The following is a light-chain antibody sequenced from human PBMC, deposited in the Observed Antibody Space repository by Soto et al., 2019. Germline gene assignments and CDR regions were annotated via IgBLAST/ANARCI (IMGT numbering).Light chain of an antibody. J-gene: IGLJ2*01. CDR3: AAWDDSLNGVV. CDR1: SSNIGTNT. CDR2: TND. Sequence: QSVLTQPPSASGTPGQRVTFSCSGSSSNIGTNTVNWYQHLPGTAPKLLIYTNDQRPSGVPDRFSGSKSGTSASLAISGLPSEDEADYYCAAWDDSLNGVVFGGGTKLTVL. V-gene: IGLV1-44*01.